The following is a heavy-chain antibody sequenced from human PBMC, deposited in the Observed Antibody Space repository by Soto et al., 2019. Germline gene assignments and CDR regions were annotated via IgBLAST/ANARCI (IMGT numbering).Heavy chain of an antibody. J-gene: IGHJ4*02. CDR1: GYTFTSYG. D-gene: IGHD3-22*01. V-gene: IGHV1-18*01. Sequence: QVQLVQSGAEVKKPGASVKVSCTASGYTFTSYGISWVRQAPGQGLEWMGWISAYNGNTNYAQKLQGRVTMTTCTSTSTAYMELRSLRSDDTAVYYCARDGYYDSSGYYLNFDYWGQGTLVTVSS. CDR2: ISAYNGNT. CDR3: ARDGYYDSSGYYLNFDY.